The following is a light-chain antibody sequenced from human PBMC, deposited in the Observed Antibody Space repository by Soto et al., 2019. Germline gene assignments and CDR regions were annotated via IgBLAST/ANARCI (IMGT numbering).Light chain of an antibody. CDR1: QSVSLS. CDR2: GAS. J-gene: IGKJ1*01. CDR3: QQYHIWPSWT. Sequence: EIVLTQSPSTLSGTLGASATLCCRAGQSVSLSLAWYQMRPGQPPRLLIDGASTRATDIPARFRGTGSGTDFTLTISSLQSEDFAVYFCQQYHIWPSWTFGQGTKVDIK. V-gene: IGKV3-15*01.